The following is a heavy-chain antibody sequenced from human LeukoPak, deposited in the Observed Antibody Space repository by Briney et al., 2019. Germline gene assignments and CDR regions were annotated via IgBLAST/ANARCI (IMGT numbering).Heavy chain of an antibody. Sequence: WGSLRLSCAASGFTVSSNYMSWVRQAPGKGLEWVSVIYSGGSTYYADSVKGRFTISRDNSKNTLYLQMNSLRAEDTAVYYCARDAVSGDAFDIWGQGTMVSVSS. CDR2: IYSGGST. D-gene: IGHD3-22*01. J-gene: IGHJ3*02. V-gene: IGHV3-53*01. CDR1: GFTVSSNY. CDR3: ARDAVSGDAFDI.